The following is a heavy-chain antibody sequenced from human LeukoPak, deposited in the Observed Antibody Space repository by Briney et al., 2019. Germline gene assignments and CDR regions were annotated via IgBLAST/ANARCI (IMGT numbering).Heavy chain of an antibody. CDR3: ARARLSIVRGITNVDY. CDR1: GGSISSSTYY. D-gene: IGHD3-10*01. V-gene: IGHV4-39*01. Sequence: SETLSLTCTVSGGSISSSTYYWGWIRQPPGKGLIWNGSINYGGSTFYNQSLKSRVTISGDTSKNQFYLILSSVTAADTAVYFCARARLSIVRGITNVDYWGQGTVVTVSS. J-gene: IGHJ4*02. CDR2: INYGGST.